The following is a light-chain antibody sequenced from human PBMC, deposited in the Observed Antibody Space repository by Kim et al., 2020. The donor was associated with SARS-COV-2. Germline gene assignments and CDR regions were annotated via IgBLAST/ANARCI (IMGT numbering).Light chain of an antibody. CDR1: QNINSH. V-gene: IGKV1-39*01. Sequence: ASVGESATITCRTRQNINSHLNWYHQKPGRAPKLLIYAASTWQGGVPYRFSGSGSETDFTLTISSLQPEDFATYFCQQTYISPFTFGPGTKVDIK. J-gene: IGKJ3*01. CDR3: QQTYISPFT. CDR2: AAS.